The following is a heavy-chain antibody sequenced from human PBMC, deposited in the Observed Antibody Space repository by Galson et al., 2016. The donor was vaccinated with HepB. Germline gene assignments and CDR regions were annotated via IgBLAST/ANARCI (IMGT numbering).Heavy chain of an antibody. V-gene: IGHV6-1*01. CDR3: ARTYPMARGLGS. D-gene: IGHD3-10*01. CDR2: TYYRSGWCN. J-gene: IGHJ4*02. Sequence: CAISGDSVFNKNAGWNWLRQSPSRGLEWLGRTYYRSGWCNDYADSVKSRITIKPDTSKNHFSLHLDSVTPDDTSVYYCARTYPMARGLGSWGQGTLVTVSS. CDR1: GDSVFNKNAG.